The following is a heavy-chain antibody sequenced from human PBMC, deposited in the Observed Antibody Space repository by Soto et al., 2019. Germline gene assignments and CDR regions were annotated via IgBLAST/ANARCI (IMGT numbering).Heavy chain of an antibody. CDR2: ISGSSQTI. CDR3: ARTLSWRKGPFDS. D-gene: IGHD2-15*01. CDR1: GFIFNTYS. J-gene: IGHJ4*01. V-gene: IGHV3-48*02. Sequence: PGGSLRLSCAASGFIFNTYSMNWVRQAPGKGLEWVSYISGSSQTIFYADSVRSRFTISRDNANNSTYLQMVSLRDDNTAVYYCARTLSWRKGPFDSWGQGTLVTVSS.